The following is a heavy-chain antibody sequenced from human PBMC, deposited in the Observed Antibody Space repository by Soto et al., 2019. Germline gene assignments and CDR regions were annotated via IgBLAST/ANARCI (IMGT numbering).Heavy chain of an antibody. J-gene: IGHJ5*02. Sequence: GESVTISCDASGYSFTPYWISWVRQMPGKGLEWMGAIDPRDSYTKYSPSFQGHVTISVDKSISTAYLQWNSLKASDTAIYYCAREKSDLELFNWLDPWGQGTMVTVSS. V-gene: IGHV5-10-1*01. D-gene: IGHD1-7*01. CDR3: AREKSDLELFNWLDP. CDR1: GYSFTPYW. CDR2: IDPRDSYT.